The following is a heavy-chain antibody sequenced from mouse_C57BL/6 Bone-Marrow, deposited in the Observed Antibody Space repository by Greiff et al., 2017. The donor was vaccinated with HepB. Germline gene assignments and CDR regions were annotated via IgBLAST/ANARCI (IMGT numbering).Heavy chain of an antibody. V-gene: IGHV1-55*01. D-gene: IGHD1-1*01. CDR3: ARERDYYGSSEVDY. Sequence: VQLQQPGAELVKPGASVKMSCKASGYTFTSYWITWVKQRPGQGLEWIGDIYPGSGSTNYNEKFKSKATLTVDTSSSTAYMQLSSLTSEDSAVYYCARERDYYGSSEVDYWGQGTTLTVSS. CDR2: IYPGSGST. J-gene: IGHJ2*01. CDR1: GYTFTSYW.